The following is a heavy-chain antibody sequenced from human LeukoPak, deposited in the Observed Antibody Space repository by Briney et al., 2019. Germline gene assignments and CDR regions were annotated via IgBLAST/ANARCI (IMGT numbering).Heavy chain of an antibody. Sequence: GGSLTLSCGASGFTVSNSYMSWVRQAPGKGLEWVSSTTGSGGSTYYADSVKGRLTISRDNPKNTLYLQMNSLRAEDTAVYYCAKGNILIVSATTFFDSWGQGTLVTVSS. CDR2: TTGSGGST. V-gene: IGHV3-23*01. J-gene: IGHJ4*02. D-gene: IGHD2-8*01. CDR3: AKGNILIVSATTFFDS. CDR1: GFTVSNSY.